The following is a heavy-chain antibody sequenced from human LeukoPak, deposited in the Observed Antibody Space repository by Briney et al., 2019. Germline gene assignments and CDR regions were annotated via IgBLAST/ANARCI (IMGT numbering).Heavy chain of an antibody. Sequence: GGSLRLSCAASGFTFSSYWMSWVRQAPGKGLEWVAQIKQDGSEIYYVASVKGRFTIFRDNAKNSLFLQMNSLRAEDTAVYYCARIHRFHYYGVDVWGQGTTVTVSS. CDR3: ARIHRFHYYGVDV. J-gene: IGHJ6*02. V-gene: IGHV3-7*05. D-gene: IGHD3-10*01. CDR1: GFTFSSYW. CDR2: IKQDGSEI.